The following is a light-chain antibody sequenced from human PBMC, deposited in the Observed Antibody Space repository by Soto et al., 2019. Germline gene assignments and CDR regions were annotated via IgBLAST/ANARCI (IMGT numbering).Light chain of an antibody. CDR1: SSNIGSNS. J-gene: IGLJ3*02. V-gene: IGLV1-44*01. Sequence: QSVLTQPPSASGTPGQRVTISCSGSSSNIGSNSVNWYQQVAGTAPKLLIHSDNQRPSGVPDRFSGSKSGTSASLAISGLQSGDEADYYCATWDDTLNGRVFGGGTKLTVL. CDR3: ATWDDTLNGRV. CDR2: SDN.